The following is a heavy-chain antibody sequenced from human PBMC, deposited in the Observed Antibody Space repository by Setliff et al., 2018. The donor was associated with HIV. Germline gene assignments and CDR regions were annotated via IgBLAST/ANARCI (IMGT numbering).Heavy chain of an antibody. CDR2: INPGGGNT. CDR1: GYSFTTYY. J-gene: IGHJ4*02. V-gene: IGHV1-46*01. Sequence: ASVKVSCKASGYSFTTYYIHWMRQAPGQGLEWLAVINPGGGNTNYAQKFQGRVTVTRDTSTSTVYMELNSLRPEDTAVYYCARRPDGSGSYYYLEYWGQGTLVTVSS. CDR3: ARRPDGSGSYYYLEY. D-gene: IGHD3-22*01.